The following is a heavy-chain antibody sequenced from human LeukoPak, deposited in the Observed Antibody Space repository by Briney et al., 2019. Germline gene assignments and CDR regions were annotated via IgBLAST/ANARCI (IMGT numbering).Heavy chain of an antibody. J-gene: IGHJ5*02. Sequence: SETLSLTCTVSGGSISSGSYYWSWIRQPAGKGLEWIGRIYTSGSTDYNPSLKSRVTISVDTSKNQFSLKLSSVTAAHTAVYYCARVAYCSGSYQSWLDPWGQGTLVTVFS. CDR1: GGSISSGSYY. CDR2: IYTSGST. D-gene: IGHD3-10*01. V-gene: IGHV4-61*02. CDR3: ARVAYCSGSYQSWLDP.